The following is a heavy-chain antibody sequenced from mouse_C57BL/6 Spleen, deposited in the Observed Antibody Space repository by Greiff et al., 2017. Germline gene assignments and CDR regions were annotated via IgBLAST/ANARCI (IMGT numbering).Heavy chain of an antibody. CDR3: ARRRAAMDY. CDR1: GYTFTSYW. D-gene: IGHD3-1*01. V-gene: IGHV1-55*01. Sequence: QVQLQPPGAELVKPGASVKMSCKASGYTFTSYWITWVKQRPGQGLEWIGDIYPGSGSTNYNQKFKSKATLTVDTSSSTAYMQLSSLTSEDSAVYYCARRRAAMDYWGQGTSVTVSS. CDR2: IYPGSGST. J-gene: IGHJ4*01.